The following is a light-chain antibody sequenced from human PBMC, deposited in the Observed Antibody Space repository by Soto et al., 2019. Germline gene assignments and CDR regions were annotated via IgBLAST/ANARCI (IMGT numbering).Light chain of an antibody. CDR2: GAS. J-gene: IGKJ4*01. CDR1: QSVSSN. V-gene: IGKV3-20*01. Sequence: EVVVTQSPATLSVSPGERATLSCRASQSVSSNLAWYQQKPGQAPRLLIYGASSRATGIPDRFSGSGSGTDFTLTISRLEPEDFAVYYCQQYGSSPGLTFGGGTKVDIK. CDR3: QQYGSSPGLT.